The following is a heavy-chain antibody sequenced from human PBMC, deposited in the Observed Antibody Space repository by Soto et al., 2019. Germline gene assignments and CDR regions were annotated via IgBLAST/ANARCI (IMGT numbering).Heavy chain of an antibody. CDR2: ISSSSSYI. CDR1: GFTFSSYS. J-gene: IGHJ4*02. V-gene: IGHV3-21*01. D-gene: IGHD2-2*01. Sequence: EVQLVESGGGLVKPGGSLRLSCAASGFTFSSYSMNWVRQAPGKGLEWVSSISSSSSYIYYADSVKGRFTISRDNAKNSLYLQMNSLRAEDTAVYYCASGGDIVVVPAAGFDYWGQGTLVTVSS. CDR3: ASGGDIVVVPAAGFDY.